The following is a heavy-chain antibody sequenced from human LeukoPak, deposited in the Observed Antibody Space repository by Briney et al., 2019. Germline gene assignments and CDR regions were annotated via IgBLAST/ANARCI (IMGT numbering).Heavy chain of an antibody. V-gene: IGHV1-3*01. Sequence: ASVKVSCKASGYSFTRYAMHWVRQAPGQTLEWLGWINPANGYTKYSEQIQGRVTITRDTSASTAYMELSSLRSADKAVYYCAIRDGHTDHWGQGTLVTVSS. J-gene: IGHJ4*02. D-gene: IGHD5-24*01. CDR3: AIRDGHTDH. CDR2: INPANGYT. CDR1: GYSFTRYA.